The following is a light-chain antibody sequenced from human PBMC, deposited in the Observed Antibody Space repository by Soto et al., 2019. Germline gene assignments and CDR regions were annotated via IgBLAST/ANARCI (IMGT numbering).Light chain of an antibody. CDR3: QQYGSSPYS. V-gene: IGKV3-20*01. CDR1: QSVRSSY. Sequence: EIVLTQSPGTLSLSPGERATLSCRASQSVRSSYLAWYQQKPGQAPRLLIYGASSRATGIPDSFSGSGSGTDFTLTISRLESEDFAVYYCQQYGSSPYSFGQGTKLEIK. CDR2: GAS. J-gene: IGKJ2*03.